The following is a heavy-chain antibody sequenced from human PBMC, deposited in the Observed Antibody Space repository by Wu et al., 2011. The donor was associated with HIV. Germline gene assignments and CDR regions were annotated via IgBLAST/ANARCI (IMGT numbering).Heavy chain of an antibody. Sequence: QVQLVQSGAEVKQPGSSVRVSCKATGETINKLGISWVRQAPGHGLQWMGRIIPKTGRTSYAQIFQGRVTVTADKSTETVYMELSSLKSDDTARYYCLSGADGDRDLSMPGKPXAHWGQGTRVTVSS. J-gene: IGHJ4*02. D-gene: IGHD2/OR15-2a*01. CDR1: GETINKLG. CDR3: LSGADGDRDLSMPGKPXAH. V-gene: IGHV1-69*04. CDR2: IIPKTGRT.